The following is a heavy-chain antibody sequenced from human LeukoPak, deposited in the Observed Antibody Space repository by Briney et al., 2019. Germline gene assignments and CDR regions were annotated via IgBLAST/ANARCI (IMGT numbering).Heavy chain of an antibody. J-gene: IGHJ6*03. CDR1: GFTFSSYA. Sequence: GGSLRLSRAASGFTFSSYAMSWVRQAPGKGLEWVSAISGSGGSTYYADSVKGRFTISRDNSKNTLYLQMNSLRAEDTAVYYCAKDKYYGSGSYYEGYYYYYMDVWGKGTTVTVSS. CDR2: ISGSGGST. D-gene: IGHD3-10*01. CDR3: AKDKYYGSGSYYEGYYYYYMDV. V-gene: IGHV3-23*01.